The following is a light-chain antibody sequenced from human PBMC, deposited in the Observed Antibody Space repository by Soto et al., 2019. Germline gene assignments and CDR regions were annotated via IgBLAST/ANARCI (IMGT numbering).Light chain of an antibody. CDR2: DVS. CDR1: SSDVGGYNY. Sequence: QSALTQPASVSGSPGQSITISCTGTSSDVGGYNYVSWYQQHPGKDPKLMISDVSNRPSGVSNRFSGSKSGNTASLTISGLQTEDEADYYCSSYTTSSTYVFGTGTQLTVL. CDR3: SSYTTSSTYV. V-gene: IGLV2-14*01. J-gene: IGLJ1*01.